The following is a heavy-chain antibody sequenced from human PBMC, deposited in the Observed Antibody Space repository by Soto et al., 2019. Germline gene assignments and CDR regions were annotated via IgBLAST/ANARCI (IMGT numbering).Heavy chain of an antibody. CDR3: ARDTIAKQLVRPPFDY. J-gene: IGHJ4*02. CDR1: GFTFSSYA. CDR2: ISYDGSNK. Sequence: GGSLRLSCAASGFTFSSYAMHWVRQAPGKGLEWVAVISYDGSNKYYADSVKGRFTISRDNSKNTLYLQMNSLRAEDTAVYYCARDTIAKQLVRPPFDYWGQGTLVTVSS. V-gene: IGHV3-30-3*01. D-gene: IGHD6-6*01.